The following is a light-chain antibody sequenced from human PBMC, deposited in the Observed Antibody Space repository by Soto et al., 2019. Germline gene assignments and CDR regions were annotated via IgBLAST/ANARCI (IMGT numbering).Light chain of an antibody. J-gene: IGLJ3*02. CDR3: AAWDDSLIALL. CDR2: SND. Sequence: QSVLTQPPSASGTPGQRVTISCSWTYSNVGSNVVNWYQQVPGAAPKLVIYSNDRRPSGVPDRFFGSKSGASASLAISGLQTEDEADYYCAAWDDSLIALLFGGGTKLTVL. CDR1: YSNVGSNV. V-gene: IGLV1-44*01.